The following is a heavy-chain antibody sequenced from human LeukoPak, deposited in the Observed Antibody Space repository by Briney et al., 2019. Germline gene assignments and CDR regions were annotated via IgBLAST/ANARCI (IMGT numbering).Heavy chain of an antibody. CDR3: ARYRYSSSWYYFDY. D-gene: IGHD6-13*01. J-gene: IGHJ4*02. CDR1: GLTFSSYW. Sequence: PGGSLRLSCAASGLTFSSYWMSWVRQAPGKGLEWVANIKQDGSEKYYVDSVKGRFTISRDNAENSLYLQMNSLRAEDTAVYYCARYRYSSSWYYFDYWGQGTLVTVSS. V-gene: IGHV3-7*01. CDR2: IKQDGSEK.